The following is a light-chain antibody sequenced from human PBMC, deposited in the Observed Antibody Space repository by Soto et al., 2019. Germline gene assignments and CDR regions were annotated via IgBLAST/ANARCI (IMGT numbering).Light chain of an antibody. CDR3: CSYARGSRA. Sequence: QSALTQPASVSGSPGQSITISCTGTSSDVGGYNYVSWYQQYPGKAPKLMIYEVSNRPSGVSNRFSGSKSGNTASLTISGLQAEDEADYYCCSYARGSRAFGGGTKLTVL. CDR2: EVS. J-gene: IGLJ3*02. CDR1: SSDVGGYNY. V-gene: IGLV2-14*01.